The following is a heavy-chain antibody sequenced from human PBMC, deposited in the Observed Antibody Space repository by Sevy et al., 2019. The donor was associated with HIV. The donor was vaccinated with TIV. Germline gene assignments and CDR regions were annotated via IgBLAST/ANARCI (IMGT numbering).Heavy chain of an antibody. CDR2: ISGSGGST. Sequence: GGSLRLSCAASGFTFSSYAMSWVRQAPGKGLEWVSAISGSGGSTYYADSVKGRFTISRDNSKNTLSLQMNSLRAEDTAVYYCAKNLGVVVAATGHSAFDIWGQGTMVTVSS. J-gene: IGHJ3*02. D-gene: IGHD2-15*01. V-gene: IGHV3-23*01. CDR3: AKNLGVVVAATGHSAFDI. CDR1: GFTFSSYA.